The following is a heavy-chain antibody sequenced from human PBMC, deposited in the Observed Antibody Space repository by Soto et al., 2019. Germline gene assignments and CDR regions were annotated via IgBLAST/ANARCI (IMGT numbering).Heavy chain of an antibody. CDR2: IIPIFGTA. V-gene: IGHV1-69*12. D-gene: IGHD6-13*01. CDR3: ARAGIAAADQPEHYGMDV. Sequence: QVQLVQSGAEVKKPGSSVKVSCKASGGTFSSYSISWVRQAPGQGLEWMGGIIPIFGTANYAQKFQGRVTITADESTSTAYMELSSLRSEDTAVYYCARAGIAAADQPEHYGMDVWGQGTTVTVSS. J-gene: IGHJ6*02. CDR1: GGTFSSYS.